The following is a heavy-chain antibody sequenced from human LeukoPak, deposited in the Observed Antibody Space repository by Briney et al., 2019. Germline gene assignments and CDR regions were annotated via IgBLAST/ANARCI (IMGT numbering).Heavy chain of an antibody. J-gene: IGHJ4*02. CDR3: ARDQGGYGGTVFDY. CDR2: FYVGGAT. Sequence: GGSLRLSCAVSGFSVTNNYMSWVRQAPGKGLEWVSVFYVGGATYYADSVKGRFTISRDNSENTLYLQMKSPRAEDTAVYSCARDQGGYGGTVFDYWGPGTLVTVSS. D-gene: IGHD4-23*01. CDR1: GFSVTNNY. V-gene: IGHV3-53*01.